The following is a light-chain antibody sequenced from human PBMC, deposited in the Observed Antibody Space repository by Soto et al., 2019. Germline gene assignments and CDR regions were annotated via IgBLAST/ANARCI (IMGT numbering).Light chain of an antibody. CDR2: DAS. V-gene: IGKV3-11*01. J-gene: IGKJ5*01. Sequence: IVLTQSPATLSLSPGDSVTLSCTTNQSVDTYFAWYQQKRGLPPRLLIYDASNRAIGLPARFSGRGSETDFSLTISSLEPEDFAVYYCQQRGTWPPTFGRGTRLEI. CDR3: QQRGTWPPT. CDR1: QSVDTY.